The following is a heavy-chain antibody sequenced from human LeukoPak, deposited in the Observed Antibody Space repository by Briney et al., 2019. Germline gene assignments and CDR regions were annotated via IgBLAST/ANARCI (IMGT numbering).Heavy chain of an antibody. D-gene: IGHD6-13*01. CDR3: ATSIAAAGADAFDI. CDR2: IYYSGST. J-gene: IGHJ3*02. V-gene: IGHV4-61*05. Sequence: SETLSLTCTVSGGSISSSSYYWGWIRQPPGKGLEWIGYIYYSGSTNYNPSLKSRVTISVDTSKNQFSLKLSSVTAADTAVYYCATSIAAAGADAFDIWGQGTMVTVSS. CDR1: GGSISSSSYY.